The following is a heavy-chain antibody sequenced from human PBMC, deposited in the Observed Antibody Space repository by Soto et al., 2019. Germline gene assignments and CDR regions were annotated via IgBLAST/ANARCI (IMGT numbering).Heavy chain of an antibody. J-gene: IGHJ6*02. CDR2: IDWDDDK. V-gene: IGHV2-70*01. D-gene: IGHD6-13*01. CDR1: GFSLSTSGMC. CDR3: ARLRYSSRWSYGVDV. Sequence: SGPTLVNPTQTLTLTCTFSGFSLSTSGMCVSWIRQPPGKALEWLALIDWDDDKYYSTSLKTRLTISKDTSKNQVVLTMTNMDPVDKATYYCARLRYSSRWSYGVDVWGQGTTVTVSS.